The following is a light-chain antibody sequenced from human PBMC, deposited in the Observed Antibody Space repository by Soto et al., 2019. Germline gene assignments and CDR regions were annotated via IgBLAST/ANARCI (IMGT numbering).Light chain of an antibody. CDR1: SSDVGGYNY. CDR3: SSYTSSSTWV. Sequence: QSALTQPASVSGSPGQSITISCTGTSSDVGGYNYVSWYQHHPGKAPKLMIYVVSNRPSGVSNRFSGSKSGNTASLTISGLQAEDEADYYCSSYTSSSTWVFGGGTKVTVL. V-gene: IGLV2-14*01. J-gene: IGLJ3*02. CDR2: VVS.